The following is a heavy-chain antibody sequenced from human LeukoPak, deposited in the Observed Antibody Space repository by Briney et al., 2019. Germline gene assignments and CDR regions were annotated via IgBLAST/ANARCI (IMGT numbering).Heavy chain of an antibody. CDR2: ISGSGGST. Sequence: GGSLRLSCAASGFTFSSYAMRWVRQAPGKGLEWVSAISGSGGSTYYADSVKGRFTISRGNSKNTLYLQMDSLRAEDTAVYYCARDRAWNYFDYWGQGTLVTVSS. CDR3: ARDRAWNYFDY. J-gene: IGHJ4*02. CDR1: GFTFSSYA. V-gene: IGHV3-23*01. D-gene: IGHD3-3*01.